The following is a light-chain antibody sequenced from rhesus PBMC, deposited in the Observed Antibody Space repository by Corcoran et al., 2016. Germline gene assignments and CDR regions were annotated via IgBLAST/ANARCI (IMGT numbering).Light chain of an antibody. Sequence: DIVMTQTPLSLPITPGEPASISCRSSQSLLHSNGNTYLNWYLQKPGQSPQLLIYGGSNRASGVPDRFRGSGSGTDFTLKSSKVEAEDVGVYYCVQAIAFPYSFGQGTKVEIK. CDR2: GGS. CDR3: VQAIAFPYS. J-gene: IGKJ2*01. V-gene: IGKV2-72*01. CDR1: QSLLHSNGNTY.